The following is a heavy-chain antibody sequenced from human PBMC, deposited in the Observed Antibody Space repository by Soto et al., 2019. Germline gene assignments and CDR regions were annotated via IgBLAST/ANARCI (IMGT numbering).Heavy chain of an antibody. CDR2: IYYSGST. J-gene: IGHJ6*02. V-gene: IGHV4-31*03. Sequence: SETLSLTCTVSGGSISSGGYYWSWIRQHPGKGLEWIGYIYYSGSTYYNPSLKSRVTISVDTSKNQFSLKLSSVTAADTAVYYCARFILERRRPYYYYGMDVWGQGTTVTVSS. CDR3: ARFILERRRPYYYYGMDV. D-gene: IGHD1-1*01. CDR1: GGSISSGGYY.